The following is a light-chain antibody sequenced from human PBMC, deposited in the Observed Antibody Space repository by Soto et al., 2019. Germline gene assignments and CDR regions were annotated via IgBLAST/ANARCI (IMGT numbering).Light chain of an antibody. V-gene: IGLV2-14*01. CDR2: EVS. J-gene: IGLJ1*01. CDR3: SSYTSSSTYV. CDR1: SSDVGGFNY. Sequence: QSALTQPASVSGSLGQSITISCTGTSSDVGGFNYVSWYQQHPGKAPKLMIYEVSNRPSGASNRFSGSKSGNTASLTISGLQAEDEADYYCSSYTSSSTYVFGSGTKVTV.